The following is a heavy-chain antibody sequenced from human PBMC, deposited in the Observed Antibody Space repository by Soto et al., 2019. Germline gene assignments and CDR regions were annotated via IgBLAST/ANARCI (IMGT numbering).Heavy chain of an antibody. V-gene: IGHV3-23*01. J-gene: IGHJ2*01. CDR2: VSADGYTT. CDR3: ARDASVPSFGEFWFFDL. Sequence: EVQLLESGGGLAQPGGSLRLSCAASGFTFSNHGMTWVRQAPGKGLEWVSSVSADGYTTYYADSVRGRLTISRDNSGETVYARMNNLRADDTALYYCARDASVPSFGEFWFFDLWGRGTQVTVSS. D-gene: IGHD3-10*01. CDR1: GFTFSNHG.